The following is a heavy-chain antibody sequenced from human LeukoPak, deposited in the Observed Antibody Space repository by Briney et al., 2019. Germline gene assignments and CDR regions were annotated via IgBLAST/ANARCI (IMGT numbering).Heavy chain of an antibody. D-gene: IGHD2-21*02. J-gene: IGHJ5*02. V-gene: IGHV3-74*03. CDR1: GFTLSSSW. CDR3: ARNLFAGDCA. CDR2: INSDGSST. Sequence: GGSLRLSCAASGFTLSSSWMHWVRQAPGKGLVWVSGINSDGSSTKCADSVKGRFTISRDNAKNTLYLQMSCLRAEDTAVYYCARNLFAGDCAWGQGTLVTVSS.